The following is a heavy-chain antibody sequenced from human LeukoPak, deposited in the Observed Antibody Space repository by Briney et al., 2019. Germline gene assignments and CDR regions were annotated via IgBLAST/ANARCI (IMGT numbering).Heavy chain of an antibody. CDR3: ARSSSNQGDSSGWYPYYYYGMDV. J-gene: IGHJ6*02. CDR2: IYPGDSDT. D-gene: IGHD6-19*01. V-gene: IGHV5-51*01. Sequence: GESLKTSCKGSGYSFTSYWTGWERQLPGKGLEWVGIIYPGDSDTRHSPSFQGQVTISADKSISTAYLQWSSLKASDTAMYYCARSSSNQGDSSGWYPYYYYGMDVCGQGTTFTVSS. CDR1: GYSFTSYW.